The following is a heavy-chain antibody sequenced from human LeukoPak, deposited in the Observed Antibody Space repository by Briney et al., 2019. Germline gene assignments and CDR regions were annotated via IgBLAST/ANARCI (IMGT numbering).Heavy chain of an antibody. V-gene: IGHV3-30-3*01. CDR3: ASSSRMYGSGTYLGY. CDR1: GFTFSSYA. Sequence: GKSLRLSCAASGFTFSSYAMHWVRQAPGRGLEWVAVISYDGSNKYYADSVKGRFTISRDNSKNTMYMQMNSLRAEDTAVYYCASSSRMYGSGTYLGYWGQGTLVTVSS. J-gene: IGHJ4*02. D-gene: IGHD3-10*01. CDR2: ISYDGSNK.